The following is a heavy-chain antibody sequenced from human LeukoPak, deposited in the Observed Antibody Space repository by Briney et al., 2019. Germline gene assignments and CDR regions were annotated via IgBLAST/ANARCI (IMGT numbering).Heavy chain of an antibody. CDR3: ARSYYYDSSGYYCDY. D-gene: IGHD3-22*01. V-gene: IGHV1-24*01. Sequence: ASVKVSCKVSGYTLTELSMHWVRQAPGKGLEWMGGFDPEDGETIYAQEFQGRVTITADESTSTAYMELSSLRSEDTAVYYCARSYYYDSSGYYCDYWGQGTLVTVSS. CDR1: GYTLTELS. CDR2: FDPEDGET. J-gene: IGHJ4*02.